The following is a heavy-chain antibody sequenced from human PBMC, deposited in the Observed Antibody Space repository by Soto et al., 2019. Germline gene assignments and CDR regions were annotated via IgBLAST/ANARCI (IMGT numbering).Heavy chain of an antibody. CDR3: ALLSSSSSPRFDY. CDR1: GFTFSSYG. V-gene: IGHV3-30*03. CDR2: ISYDGSNK. D-gene: IGHD6-6*01. Sequence: QVQLVESGGGVVQPGRSLRLSCAASGFTFSSYGMHWVRQAPGKGLEWVAVISYDGSNKYYADSVKGRFTISRDNSKNTRYLQMNSLRAEDTAVYYCALLSSSSSPRFDYWGQGTLVTVSS. J-gene: IGHJ4*02.